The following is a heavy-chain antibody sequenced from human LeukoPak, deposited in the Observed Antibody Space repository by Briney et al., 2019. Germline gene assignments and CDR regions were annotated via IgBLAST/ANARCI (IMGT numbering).Heavy chain of an antibody. Sequence: GGSLRLSCAASGFTFSDYWMNWVRQAPGKGLEWVANIKEDGSEKHYVDSVKGRFTISRDNAGNSLDLHMNSLRAEDTAVYYCAELGITMIGGVWGKGTTITISS. CDR3: AELGITMIGGV. CDR1: GFTFSDYW. J-gene: IGHJ6*04. CDR2: IKEDGSEK. D-gene: IGHD3-10*02. V-gene: IGHV3-7*01.